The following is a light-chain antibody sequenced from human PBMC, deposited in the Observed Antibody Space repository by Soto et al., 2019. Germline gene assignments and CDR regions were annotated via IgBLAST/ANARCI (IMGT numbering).Light chain of an antibody. CDR2: AAS. Sequence: DIQMTQSPSSLSASIGDRVTITCRASQSIDNFLNWYQQKPGKVPKLLIYAASSLRSGVPSRFSGTGSGTDFTLTISSLQPEDFATYYCQQSYDSLTFGGGTRVEIK. J-gene: IGKJ4*01. V-gene: IGKV1-39*01. CDR1: QSIDNF. CDR3: QQSYDSLT.